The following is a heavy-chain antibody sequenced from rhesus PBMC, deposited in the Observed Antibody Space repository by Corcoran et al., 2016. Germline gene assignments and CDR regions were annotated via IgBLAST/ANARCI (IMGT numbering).Heavy chain of an antibody. J-gene: IGHJ5-1*01. V-gene: IGHV4S11*01. Sequence: QVQLQESGPGLVKPSETLSLTCTVSGGSISGYYWHWIRQIQGKGLEGIANIHGRVTTSNNKPSLKRRVTRSVDTSKNQFSLKLTSVTAADTAVYYCARQTSGWAVTDVWGPGVLVTVSS. D-gene: IGHD6-31*01. CDR2: IHGRVTTS. CDR3: ARQTSGWAVTDV. CDR1: GGSISGYY.